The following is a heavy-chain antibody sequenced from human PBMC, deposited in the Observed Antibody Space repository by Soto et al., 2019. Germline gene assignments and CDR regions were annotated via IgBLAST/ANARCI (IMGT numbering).Heavy chain of an antibody. CDR3: AKGDDSSGPYPY. CDR2: ISGSGGST. D-gene: IGHD3-22*01. J-gene: IGHJ4*02. CDR1: GFTFSSYA. Sequence: PGGSLRLSCXAFGFTFSSYAMSWVRQAPGKGLEWVSAISGSGGSTYYADSVKGRFTISRDNSKNTLYLQMNSLRAEDTAVYYCAKGDDSSGPYPYWGQGTLVTVSS. V-gene: IGHV3-23*01.